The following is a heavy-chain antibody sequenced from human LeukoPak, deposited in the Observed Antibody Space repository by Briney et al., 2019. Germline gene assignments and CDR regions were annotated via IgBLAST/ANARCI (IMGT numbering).Heavy chain of an antibody. Sequence: ASVKVSCKASGYSFTMYYIHWVRQAPGQGLEWMGKINPSDGATTYAHKFQGGVTMTRDMSTTTVSMALRSLKSEDTAVYFCARDQRGGLGGNLGGLFASYYTYYYMDVWGRGTTVTVSS. CDR2: INPSDGAT. V-gene: IGHV1-46*01. CDR1: GYSFTMYY. J-gene: IGHJ6*03. CDR3: ARDQRGGLGGNLGGLFASYYTYYYMDV. D-gene: IGHD3-16*01.